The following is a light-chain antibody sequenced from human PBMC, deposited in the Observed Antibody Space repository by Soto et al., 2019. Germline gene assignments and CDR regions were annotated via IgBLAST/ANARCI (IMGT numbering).Light chain of an antibody. CDR1: QSVSSN. V-gene: IGKV3-15*01. Sequence: EIVMTQSPATLSVSPGERATLSCRASQSVSSNLAWYQQKPGQAPRLLIYGVSTRATGIPARFSGSGSGTEFTLTISSLQSEDFAVYYCQQYNNWPPGITFGGGTKVEIK. CDR2: GVS. CDR3: QQYNNWPPGIT. J-gene: IGKJ4*01.